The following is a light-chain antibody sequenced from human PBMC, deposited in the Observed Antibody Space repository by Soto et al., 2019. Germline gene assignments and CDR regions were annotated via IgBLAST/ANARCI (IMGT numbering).Light chain of an antibody. J-gene: IGKJ1*01. CDR1: QNIDKW. Sequence: DIPMTQFPSTLSASVGDRVTITCRASQNIDKWLAWYQHKPGKAPNLLIYEASNLVGGVPSRFSGSRSGTDFTLTISSLQPDDFATYYCQQYKIYPTFGQGTKVETK. CDR3: QQYKIYPT. CDR2: EAS. V-gene: IGKV1-5*03.